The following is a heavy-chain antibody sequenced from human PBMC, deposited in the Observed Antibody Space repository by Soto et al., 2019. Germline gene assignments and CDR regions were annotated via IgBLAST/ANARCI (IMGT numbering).Heavy chain of an antibody. CDR2: IYHSGST. Sequence: PSETLSLTCAVSSGSISSSNWWTWVRQPPGKGLEWIGEIYHSGSTNYNPSLKSRVTMSVDKSKNQFSLKLSSVTAADTAVYYCARQITGTTGFDYWGQGTLVTRLL. CDR1: SGSISSSNW. CDR3: ARQITGTTGFDY. V-gene: IGHV4-4*02. J-gene: IGHJ4*02. D-gene: IGHD1-7*01.